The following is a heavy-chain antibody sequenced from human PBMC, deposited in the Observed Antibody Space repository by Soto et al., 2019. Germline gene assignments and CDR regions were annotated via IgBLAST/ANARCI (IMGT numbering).Heavy chain of an antibody. CDR3: AIISSPGCTNGVCYSPLNYYYYYGMDV. CDR1: GFTFSSYG. CDR2: ISYDGSNK. V-gene: IGHV3-30*03. J-gene: IGHJ6*02. D-gene: IGHD2-8*01. Sequence: HPGGSLRLSCAASGFTFSSYGMHWVRQAPGKGLEWVAVISYDGSNKYYADSVKGRFTISRDNSKNTLYLQMNSLRAEDTAVYYCAIISSPGCTNGVCYSPLNYYYYYGMDVWGQGTTVTVSS.